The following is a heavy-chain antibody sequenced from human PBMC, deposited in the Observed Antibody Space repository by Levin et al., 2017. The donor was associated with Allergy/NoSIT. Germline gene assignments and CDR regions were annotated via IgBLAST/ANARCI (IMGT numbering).Heavy chain of an antibody. V-gene: IGHV3-23*01. CDR3: ANWLNSVTDY. J-gene: IGHJ4*02. D-gene: IGHD4-17*01. CDR2: IANGGGST. CDR1: GFTFSTSA. Sequence: LSLTCAASGFTFSTSAMSWVRQAPGKGLEWVSSIANGGGSTFYADSVEGRFTISRDNSKNTLYLQMNSLTPDDTAVYYCANWLNSVTDYWGQGTLVTVSS.